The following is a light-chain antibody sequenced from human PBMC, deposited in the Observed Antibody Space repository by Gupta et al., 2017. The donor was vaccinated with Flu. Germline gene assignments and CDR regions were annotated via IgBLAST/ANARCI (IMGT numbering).Light chain of an antibody. Sequence: DIQMTQSPSTLSASVGDRVTITCRASQSMSSWLAWYQQKPGKAPKLLIYGASTLESGVPSRCSGSGSGTEFTLTISSLQPDDFATDYCQQYNNYPLLTFGPGTKVDIK. V-gene: IGKV1-5*03. CDR3: QQYNNYPLLT. J-gene: IGKJ3*01. CDR1: QSMSSW. CDR2: GAS.